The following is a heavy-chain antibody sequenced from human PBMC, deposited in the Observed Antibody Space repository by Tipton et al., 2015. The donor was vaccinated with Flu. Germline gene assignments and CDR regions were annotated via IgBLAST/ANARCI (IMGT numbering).Heavy chain of an antibody. Sequence: SVSGFTFDDFAMHWVRHTPGKGLEWVSGISWNSDRTLYSDSVKGRFTISRDNAKNSLYLQMDRLRAEDTALYYCAKDRGLAAGVYDAWGQGTLVTVSS. CDR3: AKDRGLAAGVYDA. D-gene: IGHD2/OR15-2a*01. CDR1: GFTFDDFA. V-gene: IGHV3-9*01. CDR2: ISWNSDRT. J-gene: IGHJ5*02.